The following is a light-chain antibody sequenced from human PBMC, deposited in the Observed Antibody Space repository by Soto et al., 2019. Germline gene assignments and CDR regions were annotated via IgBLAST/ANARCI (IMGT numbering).Light chain of an antibody. CDR2: AAS. J-gene: IGKJ1*01. CDR1: QSISNH. V-gene: IGKV1-39*01. CDR3: QQRYSSPPT. Sequence: MQMTQYPSSRSSSFEDRVIITCRASQSISNHLNWYQQKQGKAPKLLIFAASSLQSGVPSRFSGIRSGPDFTLTISSLKNEDCATYDCQQRYSSPPTFGQGTKVDI.